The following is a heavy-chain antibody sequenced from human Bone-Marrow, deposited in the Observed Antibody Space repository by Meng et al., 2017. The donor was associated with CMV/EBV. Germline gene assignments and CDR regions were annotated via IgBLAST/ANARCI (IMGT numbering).Heavy chain of an antibody. V-gene: IGHV3-66*01. CDR1: GFTFSSYW. D-gene: IGHD4-23*01. CDR2: IYSGGTT. CDR3: AKTHDYGGNSVLDY. Sequence: GESLKISCAASGFTFSSYWMHWVRQAPGKGLEWVSVIYSGGTTHYADSVKGRFTISRDISKNTLDLQMNYLRTEDTAVYYCAKTHDYGGNSVLDYWGQGTLVTVSS. J-gene: IGHJ4*02.